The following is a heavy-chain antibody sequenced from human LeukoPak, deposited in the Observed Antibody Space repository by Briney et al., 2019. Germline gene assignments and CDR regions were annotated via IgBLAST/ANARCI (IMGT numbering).Heavy chain of an antibody. CDR2: ISSSSSYI. J-gene: IGHJ4*02. Sequence: KAGGSLRLSCAASGFTFSSYSMNWVRQAPGKGLEWVSSISSSSSYIYYADSVKGRFTIYRDNAKNSLYLQMNSLRAEDTAVYYCARERAVAEYYFDYWGQGTLVTVSS. CDR1: GFTFSSYS. D-gene: IGHD6-19*01. V-gene: IGHV3-21*01. CDR3: ARERAVAEYYFDY.